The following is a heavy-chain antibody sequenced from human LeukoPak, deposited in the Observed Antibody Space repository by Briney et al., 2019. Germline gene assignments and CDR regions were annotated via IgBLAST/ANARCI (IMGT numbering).Heavy chain of an antibody. D-gene: IGHD3-22*01. J-gene: IGHJ4*02. CDR3: ARAPDYYDSSGSN. CDR2: IIPIFGTA. CDR1: GGTFSSYA. Sequence: SVKVSCKDSGGTFSSYAISWVRQAPGQGLEWMGGIIPIFGTANYAQKFQGRVTITADESTSTAYMELSSLRSEDTAVYYCARAPDYYDSSGSNWGQGTLVTVSS. V-gene: IGHV1-69*01.